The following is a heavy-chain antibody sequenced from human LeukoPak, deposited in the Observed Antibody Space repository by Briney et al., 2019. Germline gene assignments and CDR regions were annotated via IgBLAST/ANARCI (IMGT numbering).Heavy chain of an antibody. J-gene: IGHJ3*02. D-gene: IGHD3-16*01. Sequence: SETLSLTCAVYGGSFSGYYWSWIRQPPGKGLEWIGEINHSGSTNYNPSLKSRVTISVDTSKNQFSLKLSSVTAADTAVYYCARVIDHGGTDAFDIWGQGTMVTVSS. CDR1: GGSFSGYY. CDR3: ARVIDHGGTDAFDI. V-gene: IGHV4-34*01. CDR2: INHSGST.